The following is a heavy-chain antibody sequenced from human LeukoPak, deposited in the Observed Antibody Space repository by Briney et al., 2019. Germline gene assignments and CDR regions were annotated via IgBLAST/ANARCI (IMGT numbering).Heavy chain of an antibody. J-gene: IGHJ6*04. CDR3: AREGDMVRGVRSYYYGMDV. Sequence: ASVTVSFKASGYTFTSYGISWVRQAPGQGLEWMGWISAYNGNTNYAQKLQGRVTMTTDTSTSTAYMELRSLRSDDTAVYYCAREGDMVRGVRSYYYGMDVWGKGTTVTVSS. D-gene: IGHD3-10*01. CDR2: ISAYNGNT. CDR1: GYTFTSYG. V-gene: IGHV1-18*04.